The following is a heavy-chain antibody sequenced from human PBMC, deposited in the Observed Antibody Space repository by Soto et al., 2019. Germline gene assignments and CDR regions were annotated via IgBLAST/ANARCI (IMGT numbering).Heavy chain of an antibody. Sequence: EVQLLESGGGLVQPGGSLRLSCAASGFAFSSYAMSWVRQAPGKGLEWVSAISGSGGSTYYADSVKGRFTISRDNSKKTLYRQMNSLRAEDTAVYYCAKVPEINDYYYSGMDVWGQGTTVTVSS. CDR1: GFAFSSYA. CDR2: ISGSGGST. CDR3: AKVPEINDYYYSGMDV. J-gene: IGHJ6*02. V-gene: IGHV3-23*01.